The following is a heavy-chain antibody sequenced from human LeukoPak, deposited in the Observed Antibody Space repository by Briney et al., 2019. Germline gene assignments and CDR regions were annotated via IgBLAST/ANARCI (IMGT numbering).Heavy chain of an antibody. CDR2: IYYSGTT. D-gene: IGHD3-22*01. CDR3: AGYYDSSGGFDY. CDR1: GGSISSYY. Sequence: PSETLSLTCTVSGGSISSYYWSWIRQPPGKGLEWVGYIYYSGTTNYNSSLKSRVTISVDTSKNQFSLKLSSVTAADTAVYYCAGYYDSSGGFDYWGQGTLVTVSS. V-gene: IGHV4-59*01. J-gene: IGHJ4*02.